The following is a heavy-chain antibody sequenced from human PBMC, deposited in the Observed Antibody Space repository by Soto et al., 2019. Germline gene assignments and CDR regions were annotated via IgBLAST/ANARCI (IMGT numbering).Heavy chain of an antibody. CDR3: ARKSSSSSWFDP. J-gene: IGHJ5*02. CDR2: ISGYNGNT. Sequence: ASVKVSCKASGYTFSNYGISWVRQAPGQGLEWMGWISGYNGNTNYAQNFQGRVTMTADPSTRTAYMDLRSLRSDDTAVYFCARKSSSSSWFDPWGQGTLVTVSS. CDR1: GYTFSNYG. V-gene: IGHV1-18*01. D-gene: IGHD6-6*01.